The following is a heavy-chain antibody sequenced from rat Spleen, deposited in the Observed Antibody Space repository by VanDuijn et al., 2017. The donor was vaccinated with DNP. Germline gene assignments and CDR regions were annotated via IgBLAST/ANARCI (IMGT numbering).Heavy chain of an antibody. Sequence: VKLVESGGGLVQPGRSLKLSCAASGFNFNDYWMGWVRQAPGKGLDWMGRIQSGGNTDYNSALKSRLSISRDTSKSQVFLKMNSVQSEDTAMYFCARSLATVAPTGAMDAWGQGTSVTVSS. CDR2: IQSGGNT. D-gene: IGHD1-3*01. CDR3: ARSLATVAPTGAMDA. J-gene: IGHJ4*01. V-gene: IGHV2-19*01. CDR1: GFNFNDYW.